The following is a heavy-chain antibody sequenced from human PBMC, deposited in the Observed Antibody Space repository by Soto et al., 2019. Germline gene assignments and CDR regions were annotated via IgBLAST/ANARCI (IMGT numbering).Heavy chain of an antibody. J-gene: IGHJ4*02. D-gene: IGHD2-21*01. Sequence: GGALRVSCAASGFICTNYDMNWVRQAPGKGLEWLSAIALHDNTYYADSVRGRFTNSRDDSTNTVYLQMNRLRLDDTALYYSAKEARVISPAGDYFHHWAQGTLVTVSS. V-gene: IGHV3-23*01. CDR1: GFICTNYD. CDR3: AKEARVISPAGDYFHH. CDR2: IALHDNT.